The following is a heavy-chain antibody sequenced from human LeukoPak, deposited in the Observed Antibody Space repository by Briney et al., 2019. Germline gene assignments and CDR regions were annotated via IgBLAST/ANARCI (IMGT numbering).Heavy chain of an antibody. D-gene: IGHD3-22*01. CDR1: GGSFTSYY. Sequence: SETLSLTCTVSGGSFTSYYWSWIRQPPGKGLEWIGEIYHSGSTNYNPSLKSRVTKSVDKSKNQFSLKLSSVTAADTAVYYCASRPYYDDSSGYSWGQGTLVTVSS. CDR2: IYHSGST. CDR3: ASRPYYDDSSGYS. J-gene: IGHJ5*02. V-gene: IGHV4-59*12.